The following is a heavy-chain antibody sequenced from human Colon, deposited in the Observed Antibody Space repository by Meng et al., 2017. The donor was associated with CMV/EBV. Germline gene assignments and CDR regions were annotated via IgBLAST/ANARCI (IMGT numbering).Heavy chain of an antibody. Sequence: QVRLVQAGAEVKKSGASVKVSCKASGYTFSDYHIHWVRQASGQGLEWMGWINSNSGATDYAQKFQGRFTMTRDTSITTVYMELSSLRSDDTAVYYCARDPSGSRVPFDYWGQGSLVTVSS. D-gene: IGHD1-26*01. CDR2: INSNSGAT. J-gene: IGHJ4*02. V-gene: IGHV1-2*02. CDR3: ARDPSGSRVPFDY. CDR1: GYTFSDYH.